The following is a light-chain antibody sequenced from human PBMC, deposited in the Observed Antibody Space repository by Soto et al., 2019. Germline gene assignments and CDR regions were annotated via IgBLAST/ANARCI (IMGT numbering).Light chain of an antibody. CDR3: SSYTSSSTLVV. J-gene: IGLJ2*01. V-gene: IGLV2-14*01. Sequence: QSVLTQPASVSGSPGQSITISCTGTSSDVGGYNYVSWYQQHPGKAPNLMIXXXXXXXXXXXXXXXXXKSGNSASLTISGXXXEDXADXYCSSYTSSSTLVVFGGGTKLTVL. CDR2: XXX. CDR1: SSDVGGYNY.